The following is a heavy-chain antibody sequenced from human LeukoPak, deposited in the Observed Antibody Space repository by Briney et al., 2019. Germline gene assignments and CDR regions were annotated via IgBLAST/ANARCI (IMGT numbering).Heavy chain of an antibody. CDR2: IKHDGST. D-gene: IGHD1-14*01. CDR1: GGSVNGYY. CDR3: ARHLLRTSTSFDY. J-gene: IGHJ4*02. V-gene: IGHV4-34*01. Sequence: SETLSLTCAVYGGSVNGYYWSWIRQPPGEALEWIGEIKHDGSTKYNSSLKSRVTISIDTSKNQFSLKLSSVTAADTAVYYCARHLLRTSTSFDYWDQGNLVTVSS.